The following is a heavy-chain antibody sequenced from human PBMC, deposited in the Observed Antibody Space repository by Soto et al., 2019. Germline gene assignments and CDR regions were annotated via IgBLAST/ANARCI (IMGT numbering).Heavy chain of an antibody. Sequence: QVQLVESGGGVVQPGRSLRLSCAVSGFTFSSHAMHWVRQAPGKGLEWVTLISSDGSNKYYADSVKGRFTTSRDNSKNPMYMLMNILRVEDTAVYYCARDDEGGSDCDLGYWGQGALVTVSS. V-gene: IGHV3-30-3*01. CDR3: ARDDEGGSDCDLGY. CDR2: ISSDGSNK. CDR1: GFTFSSHA. D-gene: IGHD1-26*01. J-gene: IGHJ4*02.